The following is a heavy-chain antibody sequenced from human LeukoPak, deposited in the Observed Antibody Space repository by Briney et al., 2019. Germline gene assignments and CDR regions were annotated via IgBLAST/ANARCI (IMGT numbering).Heavy chain of an antibody. J-gene: IGHJ4*02. Sequence: GGSLRLSCAASGFTFSSYPMSWVRQAPGKGLEWVSAISGSGGSTYYADSVKGRFTISRDNSKNTLYLQMNSLRAEDTAVYYCAKVRASHYVVPAAAVDWGQGTLVTVSS. CDR3: AKVRASHYVVPAAAVD. V-gene: IGHV3-23*01. D-gene: IGHD2-2*01. CDR1: GFTFSSYP. CDR2: ISGSGGST.